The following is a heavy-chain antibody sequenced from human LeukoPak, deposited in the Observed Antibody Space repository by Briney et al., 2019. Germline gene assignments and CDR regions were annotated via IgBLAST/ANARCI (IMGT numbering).Heavy chain of an antibody. CDR3: ARDENRYYDILTGYQDY. V-gene: IGHV1-2*02. CDR2: INPNSGGT. J-gene: IGHJ4*02. Sequence: ASVNVSCKASAYTFTGYYMHWVRQAPGQGHEWMGWINPNSGGTNYAQKFQGRVTMTRATSISTAYMELSRLRSDDTAVYYCARDENRYYDILTGYQDYWGQGTLVTVSS. CDR1: AYTFTGYY. D-gene: IGHD3-9*01.